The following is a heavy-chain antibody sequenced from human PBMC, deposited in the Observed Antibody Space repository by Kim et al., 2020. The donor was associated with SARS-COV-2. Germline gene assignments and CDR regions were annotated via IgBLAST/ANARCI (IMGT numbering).Heavy chain of an antibody. D-gene: IGHD3-9*01. J-gene: IGHJ4*02. V-gene: IGHV3-23*01. Sequence: GGSLRLSCAASGFTFSSYAMSWVRQAPGKGLEWVSAISGSGGSTYYADSVKGRFTISRDNSKNTLYLQMNSLRAEDTAVYYCANEGGVKYYDILTGYYKGADFDYWGQGTLVTVSS. CDR3: ANEGGVKYYDILTGYYKGADFDY. CDR2: ISGSGGST. CDR1: GFTFSSYA.